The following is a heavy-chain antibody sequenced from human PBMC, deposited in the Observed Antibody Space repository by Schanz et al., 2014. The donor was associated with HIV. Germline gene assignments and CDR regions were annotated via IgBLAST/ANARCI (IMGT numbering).Heavy chain of an antibody. J-gene: IGHJ6*02. Sequence: VQLVQSGGVVVQPGGSLRLACVVSGFTFTDYSLHWVRQVPGKGLEWLSVISSDGGHSYYADSVKGRFTISRDNSRKTLYLQMNSLRVEDTAVYYCANTEFPYSSSSDYYYGMDVWGQGTTVTVSS. CDR2: ISSDGGHS. V-gene: IGHV3-43*01. CDR3: ANTEFPYSSSSDYYYGMDV. D-gene: IGHD6-6*01. CDR1: GFTFTDYS.